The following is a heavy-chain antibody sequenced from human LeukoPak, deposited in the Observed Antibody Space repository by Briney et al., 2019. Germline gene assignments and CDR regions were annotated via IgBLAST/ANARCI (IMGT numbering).Heavy chain of an antibody. V-gene: IGHV4-59*01. D-gene: IGHD3-10*01. CDR2: IYYSGST. CDR1: GGSISSYY. J-gene: IGHJ6*02. Sequence: SETLSLTCTVSGGSISSYYWSWIRQPPGKGLEWIGYIYYSGSTNYNPSLKSRVTISVDTSKNQFSLKLSSVTAADTAVYYCAARLWFGELSDYYYYGMDVWGQGTTVTVSS. CDR3: AARLWFGELSDYYYYGMDV.